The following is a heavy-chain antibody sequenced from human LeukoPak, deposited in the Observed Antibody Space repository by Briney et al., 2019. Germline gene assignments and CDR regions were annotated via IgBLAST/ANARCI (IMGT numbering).Heavy chain of an antibody. D-gene: IGHD6-13*01. V-gene: IGHV4-59*01. CDR2: IYYSGST. CDR1: GGSISSYY. CDR3: AREKTIAAFDY. Sequence: SETLSLTCTVSGGSISSYYWSWIRQPPGKGLEWIGYIYYSGSTNSNPSLKSRVTISVDTSKNQFSLKLSSVTAADTAVYYCAREKTIAAFDYWGQGTLVTVSS. J-gene: IGHJ4*02.